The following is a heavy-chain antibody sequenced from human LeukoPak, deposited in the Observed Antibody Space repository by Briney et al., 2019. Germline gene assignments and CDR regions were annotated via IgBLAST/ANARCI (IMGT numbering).Heavy chain of an antibody. CDR2: ISYDGSNK. CDR3: AKDRGYSDTTGDP. CDR1: GFTFSSYA. D-gene: IGHD5-12*01. V-gene: IGHV3-30*04. J-gene: IGHJ5*02. Sequence: GGSLRLSCAASGFTFSSYAMHWVRQAPGKGLEWVAVISYDGSNKYYADSVKGRFTISRDNPKNTLYLQMNSLRAEDTAVYYCAKDRGYSDTTGDPWGQGTLVTVSS.